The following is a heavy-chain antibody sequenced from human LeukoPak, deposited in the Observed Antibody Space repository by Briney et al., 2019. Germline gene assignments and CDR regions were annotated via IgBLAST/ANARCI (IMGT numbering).Heavy chain of an antibody. V-gene: IGHV4-59*12. Sequence: SETLSLTCIVSGGSINYYYWTWIRQPPGKGLEWIGYIYSSGTTDYNPSLKSRATISVDTSNNQFSLKLSSVTAADTAVYYCAMSVFGVVTEEGQFDYWGQGTLVTVSS. CDR2: IYSSGTT. D-gene: IGHD3-3*01. J-gene: IGHJ4*02. CDR1: GGSINYYY. CDR3: AMSVFGVVTEEGQFDY.